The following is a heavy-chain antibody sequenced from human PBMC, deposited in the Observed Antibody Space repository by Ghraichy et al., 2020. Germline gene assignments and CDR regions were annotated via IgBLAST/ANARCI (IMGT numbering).Heavy chain of an antibody. J-gene: IGHJ4*02. CDR3: ARMGGYKAPLWY. Sequence: SETLSLTCTVSGASIRTYFWSWIRQPPGKGLEWIGDIFYSGSTNYNPSLKSRVTISVDASNNQFSLNLSSVTAADTAVYYCARMGGYKAPLWYWGQGTLVAGSS. CDR1: GASIRTYF. CDR2: IFYSGST. D-gene: IGHD3-10*01. V-gene: IGHV4-59*01.